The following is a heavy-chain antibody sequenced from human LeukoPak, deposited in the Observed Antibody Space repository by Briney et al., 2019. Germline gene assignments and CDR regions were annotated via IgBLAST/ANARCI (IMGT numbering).Heavy chain of an antibody. D-gene: IGHD3-10*01. CDR3: ARGVGWFDP. V-gene: IGHV3-7*01. Sequence: GGPLRLSCTASGFTFTNHWMTWVRQTPGKGLEWVANVNEDGNEKNYVDPVKGRFTISRDNTENSVSLQMNTLRVEDTAVYYCARGVGWFDPWGQGTLVTVSS. J-gene: IGHJ5*02. CDR1: GFTFTNHW. CDR2: VNEDGNEK.